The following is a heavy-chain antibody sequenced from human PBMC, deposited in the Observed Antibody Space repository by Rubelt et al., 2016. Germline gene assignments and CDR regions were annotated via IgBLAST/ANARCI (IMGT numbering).Heavy chain of an antibody. CDR3: ARESDLGDY. V-gene: IGHV4-4*02. CDR2: SGST. J-gene: IGHJ4*02. Sequence: SGSTNYNPSLKSRVTISVDKSKNQFSLKLSSVPAADTAVYYCARESDLGDYWGQGTLVTVSS. D-gene: IGHD3-16*01.